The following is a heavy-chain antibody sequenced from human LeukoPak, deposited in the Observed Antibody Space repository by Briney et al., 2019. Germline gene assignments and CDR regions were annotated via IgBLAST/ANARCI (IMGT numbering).Heavy chain of an antibody. D-gene: IGHD3-10*01. V-gene: IGHV1-2*02. J-gene: IGHJ5*02. CDR1: GYTFTGYY. Sequence: ASVKVSCKASGYTFTGYYMHWVRQAPGQGLEWMGWINPNSGGTSYAQKFQGRVTMTRDTSISTAYMELSRLRSDDTAVYYCASRITMVRGVIIKEGNWFDPWGQGTLVTVSS. CDR2: INPNSGGT. CDR3: ASRITMVRGVIIKEGNWFDP.